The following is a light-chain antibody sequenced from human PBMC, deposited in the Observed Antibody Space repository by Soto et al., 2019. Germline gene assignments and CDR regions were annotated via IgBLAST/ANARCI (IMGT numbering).Light chain of an antibody. CDR3: TSYTSSNPPVI. CDR2: DVS. V-gene: IGLV2-14*01. Sequence: QSALTQPASVSGSPGQSITISCTGSSSDVGGYNYVSWYRQHPGKAPKLMIYDVSNRPSGVSNRFSGSKSGNTASLTISGLQAEDEADYYCTSYTSSNPPVIFGGGTKLTVL. CDR1: SSDVGGYNY. J-gene: IGLJ2*01.